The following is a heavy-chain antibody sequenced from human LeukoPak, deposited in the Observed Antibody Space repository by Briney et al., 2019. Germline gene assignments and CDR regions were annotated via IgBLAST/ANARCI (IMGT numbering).Heavy chain of an antibody. Sequence: ASVKVSCKAAGTSFNTYTFSWVRQAPGQGLEWMGQIIPMVGTPNYAQKFQDRVTITADESTTTAYLELSSLRSEDTAVYYCARGKSTMYFDYWGQGTLVTVSS. CDR1: GTSFNTYT. V-gene: IGHV1-69*13. J-gene: IGHJ4*02. CDR3: ARGKSTMYFDY. CDR2: IIPMVGTP. D-gene: IGHD5-24*01.